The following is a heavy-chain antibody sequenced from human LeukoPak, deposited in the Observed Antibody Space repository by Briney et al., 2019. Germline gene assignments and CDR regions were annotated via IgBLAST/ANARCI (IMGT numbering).Heavy chain of an antibody. CDR1: GFTFDDYA. J-gene: IGHJ4*02. Sequence: GGSLRLSCAASGFTFDDYAMHWVRQAPGKGLEWVSGISWNSGSIGYADSVKGRFTISRDNAKNSLYLQMNSLRAEDTAVYYCARVGISGYYFDYWGQGTLVTVSS. CDR2: ISWNSGSI. D-gene: IGHD3-10*01. V-gene: IGHV3-9*01. CDR3: ARVGISGYYFDY.